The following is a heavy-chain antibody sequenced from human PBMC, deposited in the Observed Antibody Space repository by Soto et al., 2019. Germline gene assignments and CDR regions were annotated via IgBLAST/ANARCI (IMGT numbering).Heavy chain of an antibody. CDR2: MYFGGSF. J-gene: IGHJ5*02. CDR3: ARDVRILTGYNWFGP. V-gene: IGHV4-59*12. D-gene: IGHD3-9*01. Sequence: PLVTLCLTCSVAGVSIGGYYWSWIRQPPGKGLEWIGFMYFGGSFNYNPSLSSRVTLSVETSKNQFSMKVTSVTASDTAVYYCARDVRILTGYNWFGPWGQGTLVTVSS. CDR1: GVSIGGYY.